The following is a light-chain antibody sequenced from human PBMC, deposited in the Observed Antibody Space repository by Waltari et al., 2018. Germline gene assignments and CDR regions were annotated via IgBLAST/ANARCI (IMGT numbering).Light chain of an antibody. CDR3: CSFTSTLEV. J-gene: IGLJ2*01. V-gene: IGLV2-14*01. Sequence: QSALTQPASVSGSPGQSITISCTGTSSYVGRFNYVSWYQQHPGKAPKLMIYEVSNRPSGVSNRFSGSKSGNTASLTISGLQAEDEADYYCCSFTSTLEVFGGGTKLTVL. CDR1: SSYVGRFNY. CDR2: EVS.